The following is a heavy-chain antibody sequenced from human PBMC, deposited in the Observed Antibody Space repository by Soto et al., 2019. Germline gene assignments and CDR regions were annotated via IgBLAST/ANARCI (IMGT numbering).Heavy chain of an antibody. Sequence: QVQLVQSGAEVKKPGSSVRVSCKASGGTFSSYGITWVRQAPGQGLEWMGGIIPVFGTANYAQKFQGRVTITADASTSTAYMELSSLKSDETALYYCARAMLRGISQYNWFESWGQGTLVTVSS. CDR2: IIPVFGTA. CDR1: GGTFSSYG. D-gene: IGHD3-10*01. J-gene: IGHJ5*01. V-gene: IGHV1-69*01. CDR3: ARAMLRGISQYNWFES.